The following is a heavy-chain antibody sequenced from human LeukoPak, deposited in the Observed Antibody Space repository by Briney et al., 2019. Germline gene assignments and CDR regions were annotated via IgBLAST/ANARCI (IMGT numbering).Heavy chain of an antibody. CDR1: GFTFSDYD. CDR3: GRAFPPLRTSSAGDL. D-gene: IGHD3-16*01. CDR2: ISGLSSHI. V-gene: IGHV3-21*01. J-gene: IGHJ4*02. Sequence: PGGSLRLSCSASGFTFSDYDMTWVGQAPGKGLEWVSSISGLSSHIYYGDSVKGRFSISRDNAKNSLYLQMNSLGAEDTAVYYCGRAFPPLRTSSAGDLWGQGTLVTVSS.